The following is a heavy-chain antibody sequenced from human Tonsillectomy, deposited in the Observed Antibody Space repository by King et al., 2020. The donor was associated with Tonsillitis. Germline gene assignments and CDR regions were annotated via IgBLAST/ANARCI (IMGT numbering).Heavy chain of an antibody. CDR3: ARVDLWELWGAF. J-gene: IGHJ3*01. V-gene: IGHV3-33*01. CDR2: K. D-gene: IGHD1-26*01. Sequence: KYYADSVKGRFTISRDNSKNTLYLQMNSLRAEDTAVYYCARVDLWELWGAF.